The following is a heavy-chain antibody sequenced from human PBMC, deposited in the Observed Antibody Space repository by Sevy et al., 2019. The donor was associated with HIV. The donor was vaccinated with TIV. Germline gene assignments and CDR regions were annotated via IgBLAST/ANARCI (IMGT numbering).Heavy chain of an antibody. Sequence: GGSLRLSCAASGFSFSIYWMSWVRQAPGKGLEWVATMKQDGSEEDYVDSVKGRFTISRDNAKISLFLQMNSMSAEDTAVYYCVREGLGGYSYSLDYWGHGTLVTVSS. CDR2: MKQDGSEE. CDR1: GFSFSIYW. CDR3: VREGLGGYSYSLDY. J-gene: IGHJ4*01. V-gene: IGHV3-7*01. D-gene: IGHD5-18*01.